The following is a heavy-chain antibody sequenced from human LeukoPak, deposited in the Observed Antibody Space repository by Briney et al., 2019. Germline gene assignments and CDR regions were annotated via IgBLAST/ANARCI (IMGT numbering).Heavy chain of an antibody. CDR3: ARDVPDHGSGSYSWYFDY. J-gene: IGHJ4*02. D-gene: IGHD3-10*01. Sequence: GGSLRLSCEASGFTVSNYYMCWVRQAPGKGLERDSAIYSRGSTYYVDCVNGRFTISRHNSKNTMYLQTNKLRAEDTTVNYCARDVPDHGSGSYSWYFDYWGQGTLVSVSS. CDR1: GFTVSNYY. CDR2: IYSRGST. V-gene: IGHV3-66*01.